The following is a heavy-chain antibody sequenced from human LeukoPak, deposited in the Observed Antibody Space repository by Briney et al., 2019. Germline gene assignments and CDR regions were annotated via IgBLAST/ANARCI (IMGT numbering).Heavy chain of an antibody. CDR2: INHRGST. D-gene: IGHD1-26*01. CDR1: GGSFSGYY. J-gene: IGHJ4*02. CDR3: ARYRGSNLGYVDY. V-gene: IGHV4-34*01. Sequence: SETLSLTCAVYGGSFSGYYWSWIRQPPGKGLEWIGEINHRGSTNYNPSLKSRVTISVDTSKNQFSLKLSSVTAADTAVYYCARYRGSNLGYVDYWGQGTLVTVSS.